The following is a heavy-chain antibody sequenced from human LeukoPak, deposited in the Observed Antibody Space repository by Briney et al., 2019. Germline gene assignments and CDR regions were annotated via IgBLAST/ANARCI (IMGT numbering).Heavy chain of an antibody. D-gene: IGHD1-26*01. V-gene: IGHV1-8*01. CDR3: ARTIYGGSYYFDYYYYGMDV. Sequence: GASVKVSCKASGYTFTSYDINWVRQATGQGLEWMGWMNPNSGNTGYAQKFQGRVTMTRNTSISTAYMELSSLRSEDTAVYYCARTIYGGSYYFDYYYYGMDVWGQGTTVTVSS. J-gene: IGHJ6*02. CDR1: GYTFTSYD. CDR2: MNPNSGNT.